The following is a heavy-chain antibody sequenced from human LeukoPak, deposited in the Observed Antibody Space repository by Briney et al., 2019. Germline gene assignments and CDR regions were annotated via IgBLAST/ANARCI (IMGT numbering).Heavy chain of an antibody. CDR1: GFTFSSYA. D-gene: IGHD2/OR15-2a*01. CDR2: ISGSGGST. J-gene: IGHJ4*02. V-gene: IGHV3-23*01. Sequence: GGSLRLSCAASGFTFSSYAMSWVRQAPGKGLEWVSAISGSGGSTYYADSVKGRFTISRDNAKNSLYLQMNSLRAEDTAVYYCARGIVEDTPLGYWGQGTLVTVSS. CDR3: ARGIVEDTPLGY.